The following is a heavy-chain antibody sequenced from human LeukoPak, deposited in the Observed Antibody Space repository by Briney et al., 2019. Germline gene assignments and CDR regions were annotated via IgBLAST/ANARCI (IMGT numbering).Heavy chain of an antibody. V-gene: IGHV3-21*01. J-gene: IGHJ4*02. CDR1: GFTFSSYS. CDR3: ARGPLIAAAGTW. CDR2: ISSSNNYI. Sequence: GGSLRLSCAASGFTFSSYSMNWVRQAPGKGLEWVSSISSSNNYIYYADSVKGRFTISRDNAKNSLYLQMNSLRAEDTAVYYCARGPLIAAAGTWWGQGTLVTVSS. D-gene: IGHD6-13*01.